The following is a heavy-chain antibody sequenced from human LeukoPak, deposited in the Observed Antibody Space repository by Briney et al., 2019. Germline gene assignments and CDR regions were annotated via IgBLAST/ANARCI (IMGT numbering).Heavy chain of an antibody. J-gene: IGHJ6*03. D-gene: IGHD5-24*01. CDR1: GFTFSSYA. Sequence: GGSLRLSCAASGFTFSSYAMHWVRQAPGKGLEWVAFISYDGSNKYYADSVQGRFTISRDNSKNTLYLQMNSLRAEDTAVYYCAGNLRIGWALNVPITGYYYFMDVWGKGTTVTVSS. CDR3: AGNLRIGWALNVPITGYYYFMDV. CDR2: ISYDGSNK. V-gene: IGHV3-30*01.